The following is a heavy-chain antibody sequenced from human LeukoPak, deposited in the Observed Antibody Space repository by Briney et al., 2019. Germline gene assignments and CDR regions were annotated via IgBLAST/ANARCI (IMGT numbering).Heavy chain of an antibody. D-gene: IGHD1-14*01. Sequence: GGSLRLSCAASGFTLNSYLMSWVRQAPGRGLEWVANINKDGSEENYLDSVKGRFTVSRDNAKNSLYLQMNSLRGEDTAIYYCARVNPNRNGLDLWGQGTMVTISS. J-gene: IGHJ3*01. CDR2: INKDGSEE. CDR3: ARVNPNRNGLDL. V-gene: IGHV3-7*01. CDR1: GFTLNSYL.